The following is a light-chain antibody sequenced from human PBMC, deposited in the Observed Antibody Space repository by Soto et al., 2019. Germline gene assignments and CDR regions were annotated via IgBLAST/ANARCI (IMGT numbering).Light chain of an antibody. CDR2: YTS. J-gene: IGKJ1*01. V-gene: IGKV3-11*01. CDR1: QSVTNS. Sequence: EIVLAQSPGTLSLSPGERATLSCRASQSVTNSFLAWYQQKPGQAPRLLIYYTSNRATGIPARFSGSGSGTDFTLTINSLAPEDFAIYYCHQRQSWPRTFGQGTKVDIK. CDR3: HQRQSWPRT.